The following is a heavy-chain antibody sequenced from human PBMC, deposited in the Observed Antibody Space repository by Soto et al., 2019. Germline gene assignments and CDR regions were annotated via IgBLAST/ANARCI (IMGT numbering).Heavy chain of an antibody. CDR1: GFTFSSYD. V-gene: IGHV3-13*01. D-gene: IGHD1-26*01. CDR2: IGTAGDT. J-gene: IGHJ6*03. CDR3: ARSNAGPREPLYYMDV. Sequence: GGSLGLSCAASGFTFSSYDMHWVRQATGKGLEWVSAIGTAGDTYYPGSVKGRFTISRENAKNSLYLQMNSLRAGDTAVYYCARSNAGPREPLYYMDVWGKGTTVTVSS.